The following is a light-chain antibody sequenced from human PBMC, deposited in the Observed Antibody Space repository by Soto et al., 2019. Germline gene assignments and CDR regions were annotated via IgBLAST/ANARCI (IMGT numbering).Light chain of an antibody. J-gene: IGKJ4*01. CDR1: QSISSW. Sequence: DIQMTQSPSTLSASVGDRVTITCRASQSISSWLAWYPQKQGKAPKLLIYAASSLQSGVPSRFSGSGSGTDFTLTISSLQPEDFATYYGQQRYSTPLTFGGGTKVDIK. CDR2: AAS. V-gene: IGKV1-39*01. CDR3: QQRYSTPLT.